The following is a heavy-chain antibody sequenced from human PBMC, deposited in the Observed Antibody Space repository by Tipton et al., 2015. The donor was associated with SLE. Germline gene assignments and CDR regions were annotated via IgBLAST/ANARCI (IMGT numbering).Heavy chain of an antibody. V-gene: IGHV4-61*02. D-gene: IGHD5-18*01. CDR3: ARGVRIQGALDI. Sequence: TLSLTCTVSGDSISSGTYYWAWIRQPAGKGLEWIGRIYSDGTTNYNPLLKSRVSISVDTSNNQFSLKLNSVTAADTAVYFCARGVRIQGALDIWGQGTVVTVSS. CDR2: IYSDGTT. CDR1: GDSISSGTYY. J-gene: IGHJ3*02.